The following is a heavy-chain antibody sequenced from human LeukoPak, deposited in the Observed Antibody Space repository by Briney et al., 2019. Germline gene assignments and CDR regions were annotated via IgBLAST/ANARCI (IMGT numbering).Heavy chain of an antibody. CDR3: ARELRSYGGPYNWFDP. V-gene: IGHV4-31*03. D-gene: IGHD5-18*01. CDR2: IYYSGST. CDR1: GGSISSGGYY. Sequence: PSETLSLTCTVSGGSISSGGYYWSWIRQHPGKGLEWIGYIYYSGSTYYNPSLKSRVTISVDTSKNQFSLKLSSVTAADTAVCYCARELRSYGGPYNWFDPWGQGTLVTVSS. J-gene: IGHJ5*02.